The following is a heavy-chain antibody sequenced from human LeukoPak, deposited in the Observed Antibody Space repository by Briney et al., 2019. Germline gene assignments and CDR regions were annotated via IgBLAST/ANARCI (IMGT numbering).Heavy chain of an antibody. CDR3: ARDRSYDFWSGYYI. CDR1: GGSISSGSYY. Sequence: SETLSLTCTVSGGSISSGSYYWSWIRQPAGKGLEWIGRIYTSGSTNYNPTLKSRVTISVDTSKNQFSLKLSSVTAADTAVYYCARDRSYDFWSGYYIWGQGTLVTVSS. V-gene: IGHV4-61*02. D-gene: IGHD3-3*01. J-gene: IGHJ4*02. CDR2: IYTSGST.